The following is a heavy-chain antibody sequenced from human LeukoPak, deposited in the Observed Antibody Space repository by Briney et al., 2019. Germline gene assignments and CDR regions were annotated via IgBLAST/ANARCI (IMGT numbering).Heavy chain of an antibody. CDR2: ISSSSSYI. Sequence: GGSLRLSCAASGFTFSSYSMNWVRQAPGKGLEWVSSISSSSSYIYYADSVKGRFTISRDNAKNSLYLQMNSLRAEDTAVYYCARDHPYYYDSSGYYLGDAFDIWGQGTMVTVSS. V-gene: IGHV3-21*01. CDR3: ARDHPYYYDSSGYYLGDAFDI. D-gene: IGHD3-22*01. J-gene: IGHJ3*02. CDR1: GFTFSSYS.